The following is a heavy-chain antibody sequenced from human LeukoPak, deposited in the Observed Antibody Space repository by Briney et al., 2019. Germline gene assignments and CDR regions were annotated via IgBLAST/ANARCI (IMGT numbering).Heavy chain of an antibody. J-gene: IGHJ4*02. CDR3: ARGGVVVKMGSDLDY. CDR1: GFTFSSYW. D-gene: IGHD2-21*01. CDR2: IKQDGREK. V-gene: IGHV3-7*01. Sequence: GGSLRLSCAASGFTFSSYWMSWVRQAPGKGLEWVANIKQDGREKYYVDSVKGRFTISRDNAKNSLYLQMNSLRAEDTAVYYCARGGVVVKMGSDLDYWGQGTLVTVSS.